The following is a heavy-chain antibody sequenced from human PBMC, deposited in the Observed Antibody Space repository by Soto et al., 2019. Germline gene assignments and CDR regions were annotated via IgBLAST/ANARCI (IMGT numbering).Heavy chain of an antibody. CDR3: ARDGHCSSTSCPPFDY. V-gene: IGHV3-21*01. CDR1: GFTSSSYS. J-gene: IGHJ4*02. Sequence: GGSLSLSCAASGFTSSSYSMNWVRQAPGKGLEWVSSISSSSSYIYYADSVKGRFTISRDNAKNSLYLQMNSLRAEDTAVYYCARDGHCSSTSCPPFDYWGQGTLVTVSS. CDR2: ISSSSSYI. D-gene: IGHD2-2*01.